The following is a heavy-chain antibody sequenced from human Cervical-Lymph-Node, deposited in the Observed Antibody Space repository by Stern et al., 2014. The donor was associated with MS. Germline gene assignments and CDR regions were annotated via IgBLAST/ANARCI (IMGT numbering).Heavy chain of an antibody. D-gene: IGHD5-24*01. Sequence: QVQLVQSGAEVRKPGSSVKVSCQVSGGTFSSHAISWVRQAPGQGLEWMGGILTVFTTPNYANEFQGRVTVIADETTTTVYMEMSSLRSEDTAVYYCARETRHGYNFDLWGQGTLVTVST. V-gene: IGHV1-69*01. CDR1: GGTFSSHA. CDR3: ARETRHGYNFDL. J-gene: IGHJ4*02. CDR2: ILTVFTTP.